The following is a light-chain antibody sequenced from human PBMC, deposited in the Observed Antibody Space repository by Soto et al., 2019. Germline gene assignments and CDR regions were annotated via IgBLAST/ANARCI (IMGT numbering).Light chain of an antibody. CDR1: QSVSSY. CDR2: DAS. V-gene: IGKV3-11*01. Sequence: EIVLTQSPATLSLSPGERATLSCRASQSVSSYLAWYQQKPGQAPRLLIYDASNRATGIPARFSGSGSGTDFTHTISSLEPEDFAVYHCQQRSNWPKYTFGQGTKLEIK. J-gene: IGKJ2*01. CDR3: QQRSNWPKYT.